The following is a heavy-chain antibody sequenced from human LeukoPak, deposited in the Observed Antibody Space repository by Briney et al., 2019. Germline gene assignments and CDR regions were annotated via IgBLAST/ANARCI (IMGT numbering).Heavy chain of an antibody. D-gene: IGHD6-13*01. CDR2: LYYSRNT. Sequence: TASETLPLTCTVSGGSIVYYYWSWIREPPAKGLEWIRYLYYSRNTNYSPSLKSRVTIAADTSKNQVYLKLRSVTAADTAVYYCVRDLWGAGGTKYWGQGTQVIVSS. J-gene: IGHJ4*02. CDR1: GGSIVYYY. V-gene: IGHV4-59*01. CDR3: VRDLWGAGGTKY.